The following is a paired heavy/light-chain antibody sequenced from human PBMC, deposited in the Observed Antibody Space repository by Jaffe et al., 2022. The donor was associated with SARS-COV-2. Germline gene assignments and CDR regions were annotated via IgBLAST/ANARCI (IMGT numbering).Light chain of an antibody. CDR3: QQRLSWPLT. Sequence: EIVLTQSPATLSLSPGERATLSCRASQSVSSYLAWYQQRPGQSPRLLIYDASNRATGIPARFSGSGSATDFTLTISSLEPEDFAVYFCQQRLSWPLTFGGGTKVEVK. J-gene: IGKJ4*01. V-gene: IGKV3-11*01. CDR2: DAS. CDR1: QSVSSY.
Heavy chain of an antibody. CDR2: IYYGGSA. V-gene: IGHV4-39*01. CDR1: GASVSSSSTYY. CDR3: TRRSGQHHPAFEYFQH. J-gene: IGHJ1*01. D-gene: IGHD6-13*01. Sequence: QLQLQESGPGLAKPSETLSLTCTVSGASVSSSSTYYWGWIRQPPGKGLEWIGNIYYGGSANYNPSLKSRVTIDVDTSKNQVSLKLTSVTAADTAVYFCTRRSGQHHPAFEYFQHWGQGTLVTVSS.